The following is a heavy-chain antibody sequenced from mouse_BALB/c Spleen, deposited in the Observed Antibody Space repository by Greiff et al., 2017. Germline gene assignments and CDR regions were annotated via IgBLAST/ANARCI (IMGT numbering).Heavy chain of an antibody. D-gene: IGHD1-1*01. J-gene: IGHJ3*01. V-gene: IGHV1-55*01. CDR1: GYTFTDYN. CDR2: IYPGSGST. CDR3: AIPSYYYGSSWFAY. Sequence: QVQLQQSGAELVKPGASVKISCKASGYTFTDYNMDWVKLRPGQGLEWIGDIYPGSGSTNYNEKFKSKATLTVDTSSSTAYMQLSSLASEDSALYYCAIPSYYYGSSWFAYWGEGTLVTVSA.